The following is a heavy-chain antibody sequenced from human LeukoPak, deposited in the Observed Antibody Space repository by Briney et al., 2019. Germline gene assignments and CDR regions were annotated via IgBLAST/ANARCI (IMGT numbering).Heavy chain of an antibody. CDR3: AKGRDFSSGRDYFDS. CDR2: ISSSGSTI. D-gene: IGHD3-3*01. Sequence: GGSLRLSCAASGFTFSDYYMSWIRQAPGKGLEWVSYISSSGSTIYYADSVKGRFTISRDNSKKTLYLQMNALSAEDTAVFFCAKGRDFSSGRDYFDSWGQGILVTVSS. CDR1: GFTFSDYY. V-gene: IGHV3-11*01. J-gene: IGHJ4*02.